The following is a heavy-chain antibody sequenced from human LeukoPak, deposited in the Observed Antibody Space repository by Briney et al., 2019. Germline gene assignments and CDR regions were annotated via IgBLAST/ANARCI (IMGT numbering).Heavy chain of an antibody. Sequence: GGSLRLSCEASGFSFSSYEMNWVRQAPGKGPKWVSYISSSGGTIYYADSVKGRFTISRDNAKNSLYLQMNSLRAEDTAVYYCTRRNSGWLFDYWGQGTLVTVSS. V-gene: IGHV3-48*03. D-gene: IGHD6-19*01. CDR2: ISSSGGTI. CDR1: GFSFSSYE. J-gene: IGHJ4*02. CDR3: TRRNSGWLFDY.